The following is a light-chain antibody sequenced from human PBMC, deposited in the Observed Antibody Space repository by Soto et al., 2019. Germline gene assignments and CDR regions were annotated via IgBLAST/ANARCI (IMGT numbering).Light chain of an antibody. CDR2: KAS. CDR3: QHYNSYPWT. J-gene: IGKJ1*01. V-gene: IGKV1-5*03. Sequence: DIQMTQSPSTLSGSAGDRVTITCRASRTISSWWAWYQQKTGKAPNHLIYKASTLISGGPSRCSGSGAGTEFTLTISSLQPDDFATYYCQHYNSYPWTFGQGTKVDIK. CDR1: RTISSW.